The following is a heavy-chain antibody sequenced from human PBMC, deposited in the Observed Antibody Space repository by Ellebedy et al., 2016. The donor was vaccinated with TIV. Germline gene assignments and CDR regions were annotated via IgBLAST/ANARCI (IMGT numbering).Heavy chain of an antibody. CDR2: IKSKTDGGTT. V-gene: IGHV3-15*07. J-gene: IGHJ6*02. CDR3: TTVRLQLPNSYGMDV. CDR1: GFTLRNAW. Sequence: GESPKISCAASGFTLRNAWMNWVRQPPGMGLELVGRIKSKTDGGTTDYAAPVKGRFTISRDDSKNTLYLQMNSLKTEDTAVYYCTTVRLQLPNSYGMDVWGQGTTVTVSS. D-gene: IGHD2-2*01.